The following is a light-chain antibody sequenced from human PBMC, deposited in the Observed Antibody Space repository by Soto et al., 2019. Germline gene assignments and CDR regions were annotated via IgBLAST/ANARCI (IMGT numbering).Light chain of an antibody. J-gene: IGKJ4*01. CDR1: QDISKW. Sequence: DIQMTQSPSFVSASVGDRVTITCRASQDISKWLAWYQQKPGRAPKILIFAASTLQRGVPSRFSGSGSGKDFTLTISSLQPEDSATYYCQQADSIPLTFGGGTKVDFK. CDR2: AAS. CDR3: QQADSIPLT. V-gene: IGKV1-12*01.